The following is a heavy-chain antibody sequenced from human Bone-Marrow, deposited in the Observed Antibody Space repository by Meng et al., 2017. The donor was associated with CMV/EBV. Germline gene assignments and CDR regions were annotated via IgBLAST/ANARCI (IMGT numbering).Heavy chain of an antibody. Sequence: GESLKISCAASGFTFSSYSMNWVRQAPGKGLEWVSSISSSGSDKYYADSVKGRVTISRDNAKNSLYLQMNSLRAEDTAVYYCAREGAGYCSSTSCYVTYYYYGMDVWGQGTTVTVSS. V-gene: IGHV3-21*01. CDR2: ISSSGSDK. CDR1: GFTFSSYS. D-gene: IGHD2-2*01. J-gene: IGHJ6*02. CDR3: AREGAGYCSSTSCYVTYYYYGMDV.